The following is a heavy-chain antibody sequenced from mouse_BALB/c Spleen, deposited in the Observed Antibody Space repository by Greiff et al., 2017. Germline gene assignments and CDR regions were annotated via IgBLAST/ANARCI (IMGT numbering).Heavy chain of an antibody. V-gene: IGHV1-7*01. Sequence: QVHVKQSGAELAKPGASVKMSCKASGYTFTSYWMHWVKQRPGQGLEWIGYINPSTGYTEYNQKFKDKATLTADKSSSTAYMQLSSLTSEDSAVYYCARSRTMITTTVFAYWGQGTLVTVSA. CDR2: INPSTGYT. CDR1: GYTFTSYW. J-gene: IGHJ3*01. CDR3: ARSRTMITTTVFAY. D-gene: IGHD2-4*01.